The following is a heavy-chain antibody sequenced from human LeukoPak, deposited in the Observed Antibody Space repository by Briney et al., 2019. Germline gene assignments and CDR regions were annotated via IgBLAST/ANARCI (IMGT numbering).Heavy chain of an antibody. CDR3: ASDPYGDYAFDI. V-gene: IGHV4-34*01. Sequence: SETLSLTCAVYGGSFSGYYWSWIRQPPGKGLEWIGEINHSGSTNYNPSLKSRVTISVDTSKNQFSLKLSSMTAADTAVYYCASDPYGDYAFDIWGQGTMVTVSS. D-gene: IGHD4-17*01. CDR2: INHSGST. CDR1: GGSFSGYY. J-gene: IGHJ3*02.